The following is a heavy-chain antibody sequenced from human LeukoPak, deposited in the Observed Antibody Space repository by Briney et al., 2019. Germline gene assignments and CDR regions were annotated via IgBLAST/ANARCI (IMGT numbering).Heavy chain of an antibody. CDR3: ARDYYGSGSYYQTTYFDY. D-gene: IGHD3-10*01. V-gene: IGHV3-30*04. Sequence: GGSLRLSCAASGFTFSSYAMHWVRQAPGKGLEWVAVISYDGSNKYYADSVKGRFTISRDNSKNMLYLQMNSLRAEDTAVYYCARDYYGSGSYYQTTYFDYWGQGTLVTVSS. CDR1: GFTFSSYA. CDR2: ISYDGSNK. J-gene: IGHJ4*02.